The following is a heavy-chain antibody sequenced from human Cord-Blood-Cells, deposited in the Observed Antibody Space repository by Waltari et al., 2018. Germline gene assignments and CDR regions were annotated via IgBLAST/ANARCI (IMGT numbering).Heavy chain of an antibody. CDR1: GGTFSSYA. V-gene: IGHV1-69*01. J-gene: IGHJ3*02. CDR2: LLPICGTA. CDR3: ARSDAFDI. Sequence: QVQLVQSGAEVKKPGSSVKVSCKASGGTFSSYAISWVRQARGQGLEWMGGLLPICGTANYAQKFQGRVTITADEATSTADRELRSLRSEDTAVYYCARSDAFDIWGQGTMVTVSS.